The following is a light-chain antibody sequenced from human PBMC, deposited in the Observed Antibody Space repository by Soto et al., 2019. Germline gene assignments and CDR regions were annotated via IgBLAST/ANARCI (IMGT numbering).Light chain of an antibody. CDR1: QSISTY. J-gene: IGKJ3*01. Sequence: DIQMTQSPSSLSASVGDRVTITCRASQSISTYVNWYQQKPGKAPKLLIYAASSLQTGVPSRFSGSGSGTDSTLTISSLQPEDSATFYCQQSYRTPHTFGPGTKVHI. V-gene: IGKV1-39*01. CDR2: AAS. CDR3: QQSYRTPHT.